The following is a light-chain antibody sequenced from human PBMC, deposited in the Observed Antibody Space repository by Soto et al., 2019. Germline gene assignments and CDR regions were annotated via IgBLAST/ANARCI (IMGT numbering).Light chain of an antibody. CDR3: QTYEASPFT. Sequence: VVLTQSPATLSLSPGERATLSCRASRHVYINALAWYQQKPGRTPTLLIFGASTRATDIPDRFSGTGSGTDFSLSIIAVEHEHAAVYYCQTYEASPFTFGPGTRV. CDR1: RHVYINA. V-gene: IGKV3D-20*02. J-gene: IGKJ3*01. CDR2: GAS.